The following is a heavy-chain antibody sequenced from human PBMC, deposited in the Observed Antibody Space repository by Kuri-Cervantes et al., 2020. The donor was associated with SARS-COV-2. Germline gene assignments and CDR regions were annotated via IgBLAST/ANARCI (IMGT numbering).Heavy chain of an antibody. J-gene: IGHJ4*02. Sequence: GESLKISCAASGFTFSSYAMHWVRQAPGKGLEWVAVISYDGSNKYYADPVKGRFTISRDNSKNTLYLQMNSLRAEDTAVYYCARSDGYSYFDYWGQGTLVTVSS. V-gene: IGHV3-30-3*01. CDR3: ARSDGYSYFDY. CDR2: ISYDGSNK. CDR1: GFTFSSYA. D-gene: IGHD5-24*01.